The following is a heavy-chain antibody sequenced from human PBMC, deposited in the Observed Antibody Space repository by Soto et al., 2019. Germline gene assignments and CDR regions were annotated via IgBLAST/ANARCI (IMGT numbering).Heavy chain of an antibody. J-gene: IGHJ4*02. CDR2: INHSGSA. V-gene: IGHV4-34*01. CDR1: GGSFSDYF. Sequence: PSETLSLTCAVYGGSFSDYFWSWIRQPPGKGLEWIGEINHSGSANYIPSLRSRVTISVDTSKNQFSLKLNSVTAADTAVYYCSRGRLHLGELSFYYLDCWGQGTLVRVSS. CDR3: SRGRLHLGELSFYYLDC. D-gene: IGHD3-16*02.